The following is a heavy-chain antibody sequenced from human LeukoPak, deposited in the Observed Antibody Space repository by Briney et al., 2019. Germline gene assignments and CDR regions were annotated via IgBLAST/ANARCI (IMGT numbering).Heavy chain of an antibody. Sequence: ASVKVSCKASGYTFTSYGIIWVRQAPGQGLEWMVWISAYNGNTNYAQKLQGRVTMTTDTSTSTAYMELRSLRSDDTAVYYCASSRAGTFSFDYWGQGTLVTVSS. CDR3: ASSRAGTFSFDY. CDR2: ISAYNGNT. J-gene: IGHJ4*02. D-gene: IGHD1-1*01. V-gene: IGHV1-18*01. CDR1: GYTFTSYG.